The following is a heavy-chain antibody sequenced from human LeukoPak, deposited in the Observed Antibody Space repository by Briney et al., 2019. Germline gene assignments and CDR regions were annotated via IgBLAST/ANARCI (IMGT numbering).Heavy chain of an antibody. V-gene: IGHV4-39*07. CDR2: IYYSGST. J-gene: IGHJ4*02. Sequence: PSETLSLTCTVSGGSISSSSYYWGWIRQPPGKGLEWIGSIYYSGSTYYNPSLKSRVTISVDTSKNQFSLKLSSVTAADTAVYYCARRPEYSSSWYTSEPLDYWGQGTLVTVSS. CDR3: ARRPEYSSSWYTSEPLDY. CDR1: GGSISSSSYY. D-gene: IGHD6-13*01.